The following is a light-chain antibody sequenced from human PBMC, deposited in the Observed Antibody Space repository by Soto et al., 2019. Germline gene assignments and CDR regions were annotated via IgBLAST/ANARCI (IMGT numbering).Light chain of an antibody. J-gene: IGKJ2*01. CDR1: QNVSNW. CDR3: QQYSKEST. V-gene: IGKV1-5*03. CDR2: NAS. Sequence: DVEMTQSPSTLPTSIGDRVTINCRASQNVSNWLAWYQQKPGKAPKLLIYNASRLESGVPSRFSAGGSGTDFTLTINSLQSDDFATYFCQQYSKESTFGQGTKLEIK.